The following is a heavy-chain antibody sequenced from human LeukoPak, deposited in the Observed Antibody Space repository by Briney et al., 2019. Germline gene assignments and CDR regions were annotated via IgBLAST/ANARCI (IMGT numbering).Heavy chain of an antibody. CDR2: IYPGDSDT. D-gene: IGHD6-6*01. J-gene: IGHJ4*02. V-gene: IGHV5-51*01. Sequence: GESLKISCKGSGYTFTSFRIGWVRQMPGEGLKWMGIIYPGDSDTMYSPSFQGQVTISADKSISTAYLQWSSLKASDTAMYYCAKTDSSSAGSFDYWGQGTLVTVSS. CDR3: AKTDSSSAGSFDY. CDR1: GYTFTSFR.